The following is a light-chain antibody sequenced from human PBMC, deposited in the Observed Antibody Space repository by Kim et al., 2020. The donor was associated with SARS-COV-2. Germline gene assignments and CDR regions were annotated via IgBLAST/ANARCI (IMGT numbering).Light chain of an antibody. CDR3: QQSYSIPLT. Sequence: DIRLTQSPSSLSASVGDRVTITCWASQGISNFLNWYQQKPGKAPKPLIYAASSLQSGVPSRFSGSGSRTDFTLTISSLQPEDFATYYCQQSYSIPLTFGQGTRLEIK. V-gene: IGKV1-39*01. CDR2: AAS. J-gene: IGKJ5*01. CDR1: QGISNF.